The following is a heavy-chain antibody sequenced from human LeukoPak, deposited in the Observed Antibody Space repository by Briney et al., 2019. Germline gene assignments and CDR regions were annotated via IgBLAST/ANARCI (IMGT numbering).Heavy chain of an antibody. CDR1: GGSFSGYY. D-gene: IGHD3-22*01. V-gene: IGHV4-34*01. Sequence: SETLSLTCAVYGGSFSGYYWSWIRQPPGKGLEWIESIYYSGSTYYNPSLKSRVTISVDTSKNQFSLKLSSVTAADTAVYYCARQGGYYDSSGYPPFDYWGQGTLVTVSS. CDR2: IYYSGST. J-gene: IGHJ4*02. CDR3: ARQGGYYDSSGYPPFDY.